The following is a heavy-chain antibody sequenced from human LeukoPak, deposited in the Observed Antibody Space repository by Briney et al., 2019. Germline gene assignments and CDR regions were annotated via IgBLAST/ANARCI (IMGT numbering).Heavy chain of an antibody. V-gene: IGHV3-33*01. CDR3: ARDIYHDSSGYYTY. J-gene: IGHJ4*02. CDR1: GFTFSSYG. D-gene: IGHD3-22*01. CDR2: IWYDGSNK. Sequence: PGRSLRLSCAASGFTFSSYGMHWVRQAPGKGLEWVAVIWYDGSNKYYADSVKGRFTISRDNSKNTLYLQMNSLRAEDTAVYYCARDIYHDSSGYYTYWGQGTLATVSS.